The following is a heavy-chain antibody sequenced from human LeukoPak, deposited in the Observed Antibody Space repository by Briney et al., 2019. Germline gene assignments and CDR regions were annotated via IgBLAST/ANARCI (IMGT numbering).Heavy chain of an antibody. D-gene: IGHD3-22*01. V-gene: IGHV3-23*01. CDR1: GLTFSSYA. Sequence: PGGSLRLSCAASGLTFSSYALSWVRQAPGKGLEWVLAISGSGGSTYYADSVKGRFTISRDNSKNTLYLQMNSLRAEDTAVYYCASSGRSYDSSGYYYGDDAFDIWGQGTMVTVSS. CDR3: ASSGRSYDSSGYYYGDDAFDI. CDR2: ISGSGGST. J-gene: IGHJ3*02.